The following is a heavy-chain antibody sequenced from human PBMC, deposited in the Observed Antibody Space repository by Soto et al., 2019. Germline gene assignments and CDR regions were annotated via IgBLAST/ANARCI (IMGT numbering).Heavy chain of an antibody. J-gene: IGHJ5*02. Sequence: QAQLVESGGGVVQPGRSLRLSCVASGFTFNGYGMHWVRQAPGKGLEWVAVIWYDGRKTYYADSVKGRFTASRDNSKDILYLQMNDLRVEDTAVYYCARGHEGEYQPRWFDPWGQGTLVTVSS. D-gene: IGHD2-2*01. CDR3: ARGHEGEYQPRWFDP. V-gene: IGHV3-33*01. CDR1: GFTFNGYG. CDR2: IWYDGRKT.